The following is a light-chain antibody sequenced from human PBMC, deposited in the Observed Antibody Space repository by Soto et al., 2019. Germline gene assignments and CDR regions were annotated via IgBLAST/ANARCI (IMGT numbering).Light chain of an antibody. Sequence: EIVLTQSPGTLSLSPGERATLSCRASQSVSSSYLVWYQQKPGQAPRLLIYGASNRATGIPDRFSGSGSGTDFTLTISSLEPEDFAVYYCQQRSNWPLTFGGGTKVDIK. J-gene: IGKJ4*01. CDR3: QQRSNWPLT. CDR1: QSVSSSY. CDR2: GAS. V-gene: IGKV3D-20*02.